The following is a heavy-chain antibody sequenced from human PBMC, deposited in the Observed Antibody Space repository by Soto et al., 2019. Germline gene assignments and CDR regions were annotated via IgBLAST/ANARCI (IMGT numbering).Heavy chain of an antibody. CDR1: VGGSSSSYY. Sequence: SETLSLTCTVSVGGSSSSYYWSWIRQPPGKGLEWIGYIYYSGSTNYNPSLKSRLTMSVHTSQNQFSLKVNSVTAADTAVYYCARNRGNYFDYWGQGILVTVSS. V-gene: IGHV4-59*01. CDR2: IYYSGST. CDR3: ARNRGNYFDY. J-gene: IGHJ4*02.